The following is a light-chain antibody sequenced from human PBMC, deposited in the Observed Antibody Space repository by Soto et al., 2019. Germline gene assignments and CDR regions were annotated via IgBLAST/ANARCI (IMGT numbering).Light chain of an antibody. V-gene: IGKV1-5*01. Sequence: IQLTQSPSSLSASVGDRVTITCRADQSITRWLAWFQQKPGKAPSLLIYDATNLQPGVPSRFSGSGSGTEFTLTISSXQPDDFATYHCQQYNGYSHSFGQGTKVDIK. CDR2: DAT. CDR3: QQYNGYSHS. J-gene: IGKJ2*01. CDR1: QSITRW.